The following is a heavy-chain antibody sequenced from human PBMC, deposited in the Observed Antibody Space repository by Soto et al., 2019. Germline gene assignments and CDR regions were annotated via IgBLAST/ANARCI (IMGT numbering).Heavy chain of an antibody. CDR3: AREGLLLLPDY. CDR1: GGTFSSYA. J-gene: IGHJ4*02. V-gene: IGHV1-18*01. CDR2: ISPYSGKT. Sequence: GASVKVSCKTSGGTFSSYAISWVRQTPGQGLEWMGWISPYSGKTNYARKFQGRVTMTTDTSTSTAYMEVRSLTSDDTAVYYCAREGLLLLPDYWGQGTLVTVSS. D-gene: IGHD3-22*01.